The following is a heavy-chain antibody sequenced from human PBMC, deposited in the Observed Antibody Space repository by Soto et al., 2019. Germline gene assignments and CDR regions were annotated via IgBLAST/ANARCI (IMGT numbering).Heavy chain of an antibody. Sequence: SLRLSCAASGFTFSSYDMHWVRPAPGKGLAWVAVILYDGSNKNYGYSMKGRFTISRDNAKNSLYLEMNSMRAEDTAVYYCARESEDLTSNFDYWGQGTLVTVSS. J-gene: IGHJ4*02. CDR1: GFTFSSYD. CDR2: ILYDGSNK. V-gene: IGHV3-30*03. CDR3: ARESEDLTSNFDY.